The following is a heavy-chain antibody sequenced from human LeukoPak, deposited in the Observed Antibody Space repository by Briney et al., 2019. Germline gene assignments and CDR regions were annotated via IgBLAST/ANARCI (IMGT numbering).Heavy chain of an antibody. D-gene: IGHD4-17*01. Sequence: GGSLRLSCAASGFTFSDYYMSWIRQAPGKGLEWVPYISSSSSYTNYADSVKGRFTISRDNSKNTLYLQMNSLRAEDTAVYYCAKFNAMTTMTPFDYWGQGTLVTVSS. V-gene: IGHV3-11*03. CDR2: ISSSSSYT. CDR1: GFTFSDYY. CDR3: AKFNAMTTMTPFDY. J-gene: IGHJ4*02.